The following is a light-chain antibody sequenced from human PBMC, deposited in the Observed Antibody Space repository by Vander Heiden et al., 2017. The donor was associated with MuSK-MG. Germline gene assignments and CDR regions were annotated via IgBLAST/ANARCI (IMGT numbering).Light chain of an antibody. Sequence: DIQMTQSPSTLSASVVDRVIITCRASQSVDSWLAWYQQKPGKAPKLLIYTASNLESGVPSRFSGSGSGTEFTLTISSLHPDDFATYYCQQYNTYSLTFGPGTKVDIK. V-gene: IGKV1-5*03. CDR3: QQYNTYSLT. CDR1: QSVDSW. J-gene: IGKJ3*01. CDR2: TAS.